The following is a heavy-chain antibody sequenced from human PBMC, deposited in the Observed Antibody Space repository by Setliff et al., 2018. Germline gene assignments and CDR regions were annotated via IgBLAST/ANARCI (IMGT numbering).Heavy chain of an antibody. D-gene: IGHD2-8*02. J-gene: IGHJ5*02. V-gene: IGHV3-7*03. CDR1: GFNFSNYW. Sequence: GGSLRLSCVVSGFNFSNYWMSWVRQVPGKGLEWVANIKQDGREKNYVGSVKGRFTISRDNANNLLYLHMSSLRAEDTAVYYCARDFSTGSSSWGQGTLVTVSS. CDR3: ARDFSTGSSS. CDR2: IKQDGREK.